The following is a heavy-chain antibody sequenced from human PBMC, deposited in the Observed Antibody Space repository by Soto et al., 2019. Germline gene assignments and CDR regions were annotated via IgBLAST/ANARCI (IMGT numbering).Heavy chain of an antibody. CDR1: GLGFTTYS. CDR2: ITGNGHNT. D-gene: IGHD1-1*01. J-gene: IGHJ4*02. Sequence: GGSLRLSCSASGLGFTTYSMSWVRQPPGKGLEWVSGITGNGHNTYYAESVKGRFTISRDNSKNTLYLQMDSLRAEYAAEYYCASHQGIYKYYFDYWGQGTLVTVSS. V-gene: IGHV3-23*01. CDR3: ASHQGIYKYYFDY.